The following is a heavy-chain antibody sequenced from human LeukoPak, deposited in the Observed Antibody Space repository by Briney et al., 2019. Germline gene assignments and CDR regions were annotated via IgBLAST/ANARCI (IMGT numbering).Heavy chain of an antibody. V-gene: IGHV1-8*02. J-gene: IGHJ6*02. D-gene: IGHD6-19*01. CDR2: MNPNSGNT. CDR1: GGTFSSYD. CDR3: ARVPSSGWYVHLNYYYGMDV. Sequence: ASVTVSCKASGGTFSSYDINWVRQATGQGLEWMGWMNPNSGNTGYAQKFQGRVTMTRNTSISTAYMELSSLRSEDTAVYYCARVPSSGWYVHLNYYYGMDVWGQGTTVTVSS.